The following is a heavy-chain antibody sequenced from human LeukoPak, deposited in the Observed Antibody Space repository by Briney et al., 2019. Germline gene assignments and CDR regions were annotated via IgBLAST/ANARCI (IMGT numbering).Heavy chain of an antibody. D-gene: IGHD5-18*01. CDR1: GYTFTSYY. Sequence: ASVKVSCKASGYTFTSYYMHWVRQAPGQGLEWMGIINPSGGSTSYAQKFQGRVTMTRDTSTSTVYMELSSLRSEDTAVYYCARVGFAGYSYDYWGQGTLVTASS. J-gene: IGHJ4*02. CDR2: INPSGGST. V-gene: IGHV1-46*01. CDR3: ARVGFAGYSYDY.